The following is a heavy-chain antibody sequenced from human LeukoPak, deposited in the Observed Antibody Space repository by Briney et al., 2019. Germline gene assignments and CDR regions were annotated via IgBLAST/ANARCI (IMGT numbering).Heavy chain of an antibody. V-gene: IGHV3-23*01. CDR1: GFTFSSYA. CDR3: AKELRSISATTGFDY. J-gene: IGHJ4*02. CDR2: ISDSGGNT. Sequence: GESLRLSCAASGFTFSSYAMTWVRQSPGKGLEWVSAISDSGGNTWYADSVKGRFTISRDNSKNTVYLQMNSLRAEDTAVYYCAKELRSISATTGFDYWGQGTLVTVSS. D-gene: IGHD1-20*01.